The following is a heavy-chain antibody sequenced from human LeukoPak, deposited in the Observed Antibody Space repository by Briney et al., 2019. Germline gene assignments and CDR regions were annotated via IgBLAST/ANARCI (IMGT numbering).Heavy chain of an antibody. Sequence: GGSLRLSCAASGFTFSSYWMHWVSQAPGKRLVWVSRINSDGSSTNYAESVKGRFTISRDNAKNTLYLQMNSLRAEDTAVYYCAREIYSYGYNFDYWGQGTPVTVSS. J-gene: IGHJ4*02. D-gene: IGHD5-18*01. CDR2: INSDGSST. V-gene: IGHV3-74*01. CDR3: AREIYSYGYNFDY. CDR1: GFTFSSYW.